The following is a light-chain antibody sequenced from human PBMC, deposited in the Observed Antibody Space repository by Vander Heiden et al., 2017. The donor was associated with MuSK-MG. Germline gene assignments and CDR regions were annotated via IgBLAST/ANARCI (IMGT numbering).Light chain of an antibody. Sequence: DVVMTQSPLSLPVTLGQPASISCRSSQSLVYSDGNTYLNWFQQRPGQSPRRLIYKGSNRDSGVPDRFSGSGSGTDFTLKISRVEAEDVGGYDGMQSNTFGQGTKVEIK. J-gene: IGKJ1*01. CDR2: KGS. CDR1: QSLVYSDGNTY. CDR3: MQSNT. V-gene: IGKV2-30*01.